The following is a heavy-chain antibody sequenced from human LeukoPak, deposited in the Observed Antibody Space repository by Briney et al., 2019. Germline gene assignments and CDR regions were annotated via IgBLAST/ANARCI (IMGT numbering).Heavy chain of an antibody. CDR1: GGSISSYY. CDR3: ARHPRYSSSLGFDY. D-gene: IGHD6-6*01. J-gene: IGHJ4*02. V-gene: IGHV4-4*09. CDR2: IYTSGST. Sequence: PSETLSLTCTVSGGSISSYYWSWIRQPPGKGLEWIGYIYTSGSTNYNPSLKSRVTISVDTSKNQFSLKLSSATAADTAVYYCARHPRYSSSLGFDYWGQGTLVTVSS.